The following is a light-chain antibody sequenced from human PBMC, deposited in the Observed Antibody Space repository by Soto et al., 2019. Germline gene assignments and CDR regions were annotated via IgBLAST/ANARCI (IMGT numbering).Light chain of an antibody. CDR2: DVT. J-gene: IGLJ2*01. V-gene: IGLV2-8*01. Sequence: QSALTQPPSASGSPGQSVTISCTGTTSDYVSWYQQYPGKAPKLMIYDVTKRPSGVPDRFSGSKSGTTASLTVSGLQAEDEADYFCSSNAGARHSLFGGGTKLTVL. CDR3: SSNAGARHSL. CDR1: TSDY.